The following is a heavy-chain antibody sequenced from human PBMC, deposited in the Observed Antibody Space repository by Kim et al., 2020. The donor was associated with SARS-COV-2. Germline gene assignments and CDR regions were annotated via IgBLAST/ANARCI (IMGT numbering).Heavy chain of an antibody. Sequence: PTYAQGFTVRFVFSLDTSVSTAYLQITSLKADDTAVYYCARGPTRYQFDYWGQGTLVTVSS. V-gene: IGHV7-4-1*02. CDR3: ARGPTRYQFDY. CDR2: P. J-gene: IGHJ4*02. D-gene: IGHD2-2*01.